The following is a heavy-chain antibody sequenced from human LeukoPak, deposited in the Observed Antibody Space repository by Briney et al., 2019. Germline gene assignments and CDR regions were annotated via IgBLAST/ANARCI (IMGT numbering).Heavy chain of an antibody. CDR2: ISSDSTTI. Sequence: GGSLRLSCTASGFTFSDYSMNWVRQAPGKGLEWISYISSDSTTIYYADSLKGRFTISRDNADNSLYLQMNSLRAEDTAVYYCVRHPCSGPNCYIPFDNWGQGTLVTVSS. V-gene: IGHV3-48*01. CDR1: GFTFSDYS. J-gene: IGHJ4*02. CDR3: VRHPCSGPNCYIPFDN. D-gene: IGHD2-15*01.